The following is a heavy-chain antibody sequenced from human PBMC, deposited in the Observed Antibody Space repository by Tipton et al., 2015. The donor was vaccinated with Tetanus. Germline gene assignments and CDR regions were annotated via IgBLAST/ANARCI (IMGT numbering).Heavy chain of an antibody. Sequence: SLRLSCAASGFTFSSYWMSWVRQAPGKGLEWVANIKQDGSEKYYVDSVKGRFTISRDNAKNSLYLQMNSLRAEDTAVYYCAKVQYIVVVPAAIGSGMDVWGQGTTVTVSS. CDR1: GFTFSSYW. J-gene: IGHJ6*02. CDR3: AKVQYIVVVPAAIGSGMDV. D-gene: IGHD2-2*02. V-gene: IGHV3-7*03. CDR2: IKQDGSEK.